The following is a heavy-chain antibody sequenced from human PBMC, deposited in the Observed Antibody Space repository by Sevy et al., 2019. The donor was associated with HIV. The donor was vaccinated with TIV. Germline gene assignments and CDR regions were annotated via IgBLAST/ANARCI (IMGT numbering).Heavy chain of an antibody. Sequence: SETLSLTCAVSGGSISSGGYSWSWIRQPPGKGLEWIGYIYHSGRTYYNPSLKSRVTISVDRSKNQFSRKLSSVTAADTAVYYCARGSDDSDFDYWGQGTLVTVSS. CDR2: IYHSGRT. CDR3: ARGSDDSDFDY. D-gene: IGHD3-3*01. J-gene: IGHJ4*02. CDR1: GGSISSGGYS. V-gene: IGHV4-30-2*01.